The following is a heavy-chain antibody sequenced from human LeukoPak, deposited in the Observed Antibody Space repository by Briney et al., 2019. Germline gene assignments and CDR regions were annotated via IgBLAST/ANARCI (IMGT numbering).Heavy chain of an antibody. J-gene: IGHJ4*02. CDR1: GLTFRNYA. Sequence: GGSLRLSCAASGLTFRNYAMNWVRQAPGKGLEWVSSISGSGGGTFYADSVKGRFTISRDNSKNTLYLQMNSLRAEDTAVYYCAKVGYCSGGSCSYYFDYWGQGTLVTVSS. V-gene: IGHV3-23*01. CDR2: ISGSGGGT. D-gene: IGHD2-15*01. CDR3: AKVGYCSGGSCSYYFDY.